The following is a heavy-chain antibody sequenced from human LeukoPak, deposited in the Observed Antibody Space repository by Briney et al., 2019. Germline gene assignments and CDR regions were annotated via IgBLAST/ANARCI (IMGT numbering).Heavy chain of an antibody. CDR1: GYTFTRYY. V-gene: IGHV1-2*02. CDR3: ARDNGDYWFDY. Sequence: ASVKASCKASGYTFTRYYMHWVRQAPGQGLEWMGWINPNSGGTNYAQKFQGRVTMTRDTSISTAYMELTRLRSDDTAVYYCARDNGDYWFDYWGQGTLVTVSS. J-gene: IGHJ4*02. D-gene: IGHD4-17*01. CDR2: INPNSGGT.